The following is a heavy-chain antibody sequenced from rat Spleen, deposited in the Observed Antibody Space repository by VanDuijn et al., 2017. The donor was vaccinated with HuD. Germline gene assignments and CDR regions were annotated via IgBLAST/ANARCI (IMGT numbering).Heavy chain of an antibody. CDR2: IWGNGNT. CDR1: GFSLSSYG. V-gene: IGHV2-13*01. D-gene: IGHD4-3*01. J-gene: IGHJ2*01. CDR3: ARGFGFYTGDYFDY. Sequence: QVQLKESGPGLVQPSQTLSLTCTVSGFSLSSYGVLWVRQPPGKGLEWMGVIWGNGNTNQNSVLKSRLSISRDTSKSQVFLRMNSLQTEDIATYYCARGFGFYTGDYFDYWGQGVKVTVSS.